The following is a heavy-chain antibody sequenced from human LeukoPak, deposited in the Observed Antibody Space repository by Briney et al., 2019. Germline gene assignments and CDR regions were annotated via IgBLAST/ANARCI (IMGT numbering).Heavy chain of an antibody. CDR2: IIPIFGTA. V-gene: IGHV1-69*13. Sequence: WASVKVSCKASGYTFTSYAMNWVRQAPGQGLEWMGGIIPIFGTANYAQKFQGRVTITADESTSTAYMELSSLRSEDTAVYYCAGELGAGGYYGMDVWGQGTTVTVSS. J-gene: IGHJ6*02. CDR1: GYTFTSYA. CDR3: AGELGAGGYYGMDV. D-gene: IGHD6-13*01.